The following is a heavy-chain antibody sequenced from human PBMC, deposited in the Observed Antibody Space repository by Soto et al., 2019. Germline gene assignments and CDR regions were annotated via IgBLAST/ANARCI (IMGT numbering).Heavy chain of an antibody. D-gene: IGHD1-26*01. J-gene: IGHJ4*02. CDR2: INGDGSST. CDR3: ARVGEWEPIPHFDY. CDR1: GFTFSSYW. Sequence: EVQLVESGGGLVQPGGSLRLSCAASGFTFSSYWMHWVRQAPGKGLVWVSHINGDGSSTIYADSVKGRFTISRDNAKNTLYLQMNSLRVEDTAVYYCARVGEWEPIPHFDYCGQGTLVTVSS. V-gene: IGHV3-74*01.